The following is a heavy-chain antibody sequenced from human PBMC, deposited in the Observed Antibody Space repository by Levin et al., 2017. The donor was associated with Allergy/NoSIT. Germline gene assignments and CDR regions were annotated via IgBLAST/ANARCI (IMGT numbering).Heavy chain of an antibody. CDR3: ARARGDNWNDVPGWFDP. J-gene: IGHJ5*02. D-gene: IGHD1-1*01. CDR2: IYYSGST. Sequence: SETLSLTCTVSGGSISSYYWSWIRQPPGKGLEWIGYIYYSGSTNYNPSLKSRVTISVDTSKNQFSLKLSSVTAADTAVYYCARARGDNWNDVPGWFDPWGQGTLVTVSS. V-gene: IGHV4-59*01. CDR1: GGSISSYY.